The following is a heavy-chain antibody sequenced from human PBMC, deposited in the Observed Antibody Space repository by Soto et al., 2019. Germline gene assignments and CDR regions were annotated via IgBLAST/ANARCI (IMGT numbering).Heavy chain of an antibody. CDR3: ARVPFSSSWYGVDY. V-gene: IGHV1-18*01. Sequence: QVQLVQSGTEVKKPGASVKVSCKASGYTFTSFGIGWVRQAPGQGLEWMGWINVYNGNTYYVQQLQGRVTMTTDTSTSTTYMERRSLRSDDTAVYYCARVPFSSSWYGVDYWGQGTLITVPS. D-gene: IGHD6-13*01. CDR1: GYTFTSFG. J-gene: IGHJ4*02. CDR2: INVYNGNT.